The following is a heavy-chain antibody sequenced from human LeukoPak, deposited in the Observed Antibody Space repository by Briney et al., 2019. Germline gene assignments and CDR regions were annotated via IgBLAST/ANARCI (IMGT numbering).Heavy chain of an antibody. D-gene: IGHD1-26*01. V-gene: IGHV1-18*04. CDR2: ISAYNGNT. CDR3: ARDRVVGATSWFDP. CDR1: GYTFTGYY. Sequence: ASVKVSCKASGYTFTGYYMHWVRQAPGQGLEWMGWISAYNGNTDYAQKLQGRVTMTTDTSTSTAYMELRSLRSDDTAVYYCARDRVVGATSWFDPWGQGTLVTVSS. J-gene: IGHJ5*02.